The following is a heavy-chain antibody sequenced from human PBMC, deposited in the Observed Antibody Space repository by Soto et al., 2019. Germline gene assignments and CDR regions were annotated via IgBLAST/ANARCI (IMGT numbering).Heavy chain of an antibody. CDR2: IIPIFGTA. J-gene: IGHJ4*02. Sequence: ASVKVSCKASGGTFSSYAISWLRQAPGQGLEWMGGIIPIFGTANYAQKFQGRVTITADESTSTAYMELSSLRSEDTAVYYCARGYYDSSGYYLDYWGQGTLVTVSS. V-gene: IGHV1-69*13. CDR3: ARGYYDSSGYYLDY. CDR1: GGTFSSYA. D-gene: IGHD3-22*01.